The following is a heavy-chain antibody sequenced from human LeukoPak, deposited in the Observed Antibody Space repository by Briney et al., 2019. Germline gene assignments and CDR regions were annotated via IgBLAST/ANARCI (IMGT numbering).Heavy chain of an antibody. D-gene: IGHD2-15*01. CDR3: AREDCSGGSCHFDY. J-gene: IGHJ4*02. CDR2: ISSSGSTI. V-gene: IGHV3-48*03. Sequence: GGSLRLSCAASGFTFSSYEMNWVRQAPGKGLEWVSYISSSGSTIYYADSVKGRFTISRDNAKNSLYLQMNSLRAENTAVYYCAREDCSGGSCHFDYWGQGTLVTVSS. CDR1: GFTFSSYE.